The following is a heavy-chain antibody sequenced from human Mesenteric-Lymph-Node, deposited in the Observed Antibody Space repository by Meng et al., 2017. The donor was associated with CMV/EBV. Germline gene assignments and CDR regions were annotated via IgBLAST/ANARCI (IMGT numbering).Heavy chain of an antibody. CDR2: IKREADRGTT. Sequence: ASGFPFSTAWMNWVRQAPGKGLEWVGRIKREADRGTTDYAEPVKGRFTISRDDSKNTLYLQMNSLKSEDTAVYYCATDLYVFWSGMDVWGQGTTVPS. CDR1: GFPFSTAW. J-gene: IGHJ6*02. D-gene: IGHD3-3*01. V-gene: IGHV3-15*01. CDR3: ATDLYVFWSGMDV.